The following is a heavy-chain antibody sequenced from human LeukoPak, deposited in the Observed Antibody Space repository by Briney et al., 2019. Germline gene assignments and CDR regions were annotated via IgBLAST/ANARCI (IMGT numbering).Heavy chain of an antibody. V-gene: IGHV3-48*03. J-gene: IGHJ2*01. CDR1: GFTFSGYE. D-gene: IGHD6-25*01. CDR2: ITSSGSTI. CDR3: ARGPPWYFDL. Sequence: GGSLRLSCAASGFTFSGYEMNWVRQAPGKGLEWVSYITSSGSTISYADSVKGRFTISRDNAKNTLYLQMNSLTAEDTAVYYCARGPPWYFDLWGRGTLVTVSS.